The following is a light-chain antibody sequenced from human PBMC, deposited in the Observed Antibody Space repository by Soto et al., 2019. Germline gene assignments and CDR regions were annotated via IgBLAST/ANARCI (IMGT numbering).Light chain of an antibody. Sequence: EIVLTQFPVTLSVSPGDRATLSCRASQSVGTSLAWYQQRPGQAPRLLIYGASTRATGIPARLSGSGSGTDFTLTISSLEPEDFAVYYCQQRSNWPPITFGQGTRLEI. CDR2: GAS. V-gene: IGKV3-11*01. J-gene: IGKJ5*01. CDR1: QSVGTS. CDR3: QQRSNWPPIT.